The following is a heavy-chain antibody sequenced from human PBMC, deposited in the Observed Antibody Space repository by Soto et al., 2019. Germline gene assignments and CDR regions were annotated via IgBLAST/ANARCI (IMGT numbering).Heavy chain of an antibody. V-gene: IGHV4-31*03. CDR2: IYYSGST. D-gene: IGHD2-21*01. CDR1: SGSISSGGYY. CDR3: AASCVGCGGFNYYGMDV. J-gene: IGHJ6*02. Sequence: QVQLQESGPGLVKPSQTLSLTSTVSSGSISSGGYYWSWIRQHPGKGLEWIGYIYYSGSTYYNPSLKSRVTISVDTSKNQFSLKLSSVTAADTAVYYCAASCVGCGGFNYYGMDVWGQGTTVTVSS.